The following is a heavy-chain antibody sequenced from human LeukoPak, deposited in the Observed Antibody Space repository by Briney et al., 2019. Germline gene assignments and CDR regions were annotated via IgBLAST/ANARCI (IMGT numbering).Heavy chain of an antibody. CDR2: ITDSGGDT. Sequence: GGSLRLSCAASGFTFSSYWMSWVRQAPGKGLEWISAITDSGGDTYYADSVKGRFTISRDNSKSTLDLQMNSLRVEDTAVYYCAKGSAAARPYYFDFWGQGTLVTVSS. V-gene: IGHV3-23*01. D-gene: IGHD6-6*01. CDR3: AKGSAAARPYYFDF. CDR1: GFTFSSYW. J-gene: IGHJ4*02.